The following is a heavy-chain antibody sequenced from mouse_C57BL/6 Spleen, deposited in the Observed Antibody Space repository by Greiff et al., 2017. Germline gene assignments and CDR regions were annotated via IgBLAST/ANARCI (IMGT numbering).Heavy chain of an antibody. CDR1: GFTFSDYY. V-gene: IGHV5-16*01. J-gene: IGHJ2*01. D-gene: IGHD1-1*01. Sequence: EVQRVESEGGLVQPGSSMKLSCTASGFTFSDYYMAWVRQVPEKGLEWVANINYDGSSTYYLDSLKSRFIISRDNAKNILYLQMSSLKSEDTATYYCARAGESTTVAPYYFDYWGQGTTLTVSS. CDR2: INYDGSST. CDR3: ARAGESTTVAPYYFDY.